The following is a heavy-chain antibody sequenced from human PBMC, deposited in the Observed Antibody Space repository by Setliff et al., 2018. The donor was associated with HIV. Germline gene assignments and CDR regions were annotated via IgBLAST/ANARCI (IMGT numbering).Heavy chain of an antibody. Sequence: ASVKVSCKASGGTFSSYAISWVRQAPGQGLEWMGGIIPILGIANYAQKFQGRVTITADKSTSTAYMELSSLRSEDTAVYYCARDYYYDSSSYMYYFDYWGQGTLVTVS. CDR1: GGTFSSYA. D-gene: IGHD3-22*01. CDR2: IIPILGIA. J-gene: IGHJ4*02. V-gene: IGHV1-69*10. CDR3: ARDYYYDSSSYMYYFDY.